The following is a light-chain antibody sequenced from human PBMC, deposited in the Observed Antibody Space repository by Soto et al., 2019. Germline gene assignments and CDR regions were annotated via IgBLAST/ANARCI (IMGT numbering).Light chain of an antibody. Sequence: VLTQSPDTLSLSPGDGATLSCRANQRASRQYLSWYQQRPGQPPRLLIYSVSMRADGIPDRFSGSGSGSEFTLAINSLQAEDVALYYCQQYYGTPLTFGGGAQVEIK. CDR1: QRASRQY. J-gene: IGKJ4*01. V-gene: IGKV3-20*01. CDR2: SVS. CDR3: QQYYGTPLT.